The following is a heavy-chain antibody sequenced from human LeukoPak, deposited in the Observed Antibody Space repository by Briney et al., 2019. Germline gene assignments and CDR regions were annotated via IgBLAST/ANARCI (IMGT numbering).Heavy chain of an antibody. CDR1: GGSISSGGYY. Sequence: PAETLSLTCTVSGGSISSGGYYWSWIRQHPGMGLEGIGYIYFSGSSYYNPSLGSRLTISLDTSKNQFSLNLKSVTAADTAVYLCARAVGATAAFDSWGQGTLVTVSS. D-gene: IGHD1-26*01. J-gene: IGHJ4*02. V-gene: IGHV4-31*03. CDR3: ARAVGATAAFDS. CDR2: IYFSGSS.